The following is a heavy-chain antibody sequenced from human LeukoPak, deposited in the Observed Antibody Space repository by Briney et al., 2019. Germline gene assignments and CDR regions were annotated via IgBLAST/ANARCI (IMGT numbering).Heavy chain of an antibody. V-gene: IGHV1-3*01. CDR1: GYTFTSYA. J-gene: IGHJ4*02. CDR3: ARGNDYGGPHY. CDR2: ISAGNGNT. Sequence: ASVKVSCKASGYTFTSYAIHWVRQAPGQRLEWMGWISAGNGNTKYSQNFQSRVTFISNTSATTAFMELSSLRSEDAAVYYCARGNDYGGPHYWGQGTLVTVSS. D-gene: IGHD4-23*01.